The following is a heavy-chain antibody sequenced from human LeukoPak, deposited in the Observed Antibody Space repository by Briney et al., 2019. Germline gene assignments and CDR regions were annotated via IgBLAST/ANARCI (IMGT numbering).Heavy chain of an antibody. J-gene: IGHJ4*02. CDR2: VTWNGGRT. CDR3: ARDRYSSSSGYFDY. V-gene: IGHV3-20*04. D-gene: IGHD6-6*01. CDR1: GFIFDDYG. Sequence: GGSLRLSCAASGFIFDDYGMSWVRQAPGKGLEWVSGVTWNGGRTGYADSVKGRFTISRDNAKNSLYLQMNSLRAEDTALYYCARDRYSSSSGYFDYWGQGTLVTVSS.